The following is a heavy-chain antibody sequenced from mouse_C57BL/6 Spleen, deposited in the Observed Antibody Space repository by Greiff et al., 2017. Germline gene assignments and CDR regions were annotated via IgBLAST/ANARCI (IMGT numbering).Heavy chain of an antibody. CDR2: ISSGGSYT. J-gene: IGHJ4*01. CDR1: GFTFSSYG. CDR3: ARLGLRQLYAMDY. V-gene: IGHV5-6*01. D-gene: IGHD3-2*01. Sequence: EVKVVESGGDLVKPGGSLKLSCAASGFTFSSYGMSWVRQTPDKRLEWVATISSGGSYTYYPDSVKGRFTISRDNAKNTRYLQMSSLKSEDTAMYYCARLGLRQLYAMDYWGQGASVTVSS.